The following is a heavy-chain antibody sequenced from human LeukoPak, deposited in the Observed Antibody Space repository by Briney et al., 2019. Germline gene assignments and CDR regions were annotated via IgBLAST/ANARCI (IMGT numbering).Heavy chain of an antibody. J-gene: IGHJ4*02. Sequence: GGSLRLSCAASEFTFSTYSMNWVRQAPGKGLEWVSSISSGSTYIYYADSVKGRFTISRDNAKNSLYLQMNSLSADDTAVYYCARDLSYSSGYNFDYWGQGTLVTVSS. CDR1: EFTFSTYS. D-gene: IGHD6-19*01. CDR3: ARDLSYSSGYNFDY. V-gene: IGHV3-21*06. CDR2: ISSGSTYI.